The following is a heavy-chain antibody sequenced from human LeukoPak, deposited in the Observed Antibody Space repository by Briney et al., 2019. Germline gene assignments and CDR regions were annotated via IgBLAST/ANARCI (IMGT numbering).Heavy chain of an antibody. CDR3: VRVGAYYDSVGDALDAFDI. J-gene: IGHJ3*02. Sequence: GGSLRLSCEASGFTFRSYAMNWVRQAPGKGLEWVGRSRNKAKGQTTEYATSLKARLTMSRDDSKKSVYLQMNSLKTDDTAVYYCVRVGAYYDSVGDALDAFDIWGQGTMVTVST. D-gene: IGHD3-22*01. CDR2: SRNKAKGQTT. CDR1: GFTFRSYA. V-gene: IGHV3-72*01.